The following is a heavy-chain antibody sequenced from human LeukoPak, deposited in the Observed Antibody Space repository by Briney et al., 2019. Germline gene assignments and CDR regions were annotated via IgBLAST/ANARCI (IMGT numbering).Heavy chain of an antibody. CDR2: IYSGGST. CDR3: ARGVAGQLAAYFDY. V-gene: IGHV3-53*01. Sequence: GGSLRLSYAASGFTVSSNYMSWVRLAPGKGLEWVSVIYSGGSTYHADSVKGRFTISRDNSKNTLYLQMNSLRAEDTAVYYCARGVAGQLAAYFDYWGQGTLVTVSS. J-gene: IGHJ4*02. D-gene: IGHD6-6*01. CDR1: GFTVSSNY.